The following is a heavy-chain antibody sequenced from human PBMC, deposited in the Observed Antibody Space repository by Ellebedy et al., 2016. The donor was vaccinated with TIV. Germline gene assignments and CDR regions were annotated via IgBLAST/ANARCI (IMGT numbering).Heavy chain of an antibody. CDR1: GGTISDSY. V-gene: IGHV4-4*07. CDR2: IYSSGST. CDR3: ARDAWGRDAFDI. J-gene: IGHJ3*02. Sequence: SETLSPTXTVSGGTISDSYWTWLRQPAGKGLEWIGRIYSSGSTNYNPSLKSRVTMSVDTSKNQFSLKLSSVTAADTAVYYCARDAWGRDAFDIWGQGTMVSVSS. D-gene: IGHD7-27*01.